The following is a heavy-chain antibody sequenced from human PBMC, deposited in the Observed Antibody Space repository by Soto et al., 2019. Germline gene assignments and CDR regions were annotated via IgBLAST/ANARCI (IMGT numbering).Heavy chain of an antibody. V-gene: IGHV1-46*01. D-gene: IGHD2-15*01. CDR3: ARESCSGGSCYASYGMDV. CDR2: INPSGGST. J-gene: IGHJ6*02. Sequence: ASVKVSCKASGYTFTSYYMHWVRQAPGQGLEWMGIINPSGGSTSYAQKFQGRVTMTRDTSTSTVYMELSSLRSEDTAVYYCARESCSGGSCYASYGMDVWGQGTTVTVSS. CDR1: GYTFTSYY.